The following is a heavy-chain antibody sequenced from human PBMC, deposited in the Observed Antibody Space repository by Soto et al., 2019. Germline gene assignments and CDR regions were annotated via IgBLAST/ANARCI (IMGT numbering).Heavy chain of an antibody. CDR2: INWDDDD. V-gene: IGHV2-5*02. Sequence: ITLKESGPTLVEPTQTLTLTCSFSGVSVTTRGVGVAWIRQPQGNTLEWLALINWDDDDRYIPSRKNRLTITRQTSKTQEVLKMSNMHPVDTATNYCAHRLRGSVYVFDYWCQGLLVTVS. CDR1: GVSVTTRGVG. D-gene: IGHD2-8*01. CDR3: AHRLRGSVYVFDY. J-gene: IGHJ4*02.